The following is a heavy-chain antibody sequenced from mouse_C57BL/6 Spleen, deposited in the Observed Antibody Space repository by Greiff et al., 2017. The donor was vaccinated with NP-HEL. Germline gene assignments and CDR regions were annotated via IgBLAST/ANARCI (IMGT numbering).Heavy chain of an antibody. J-gene: IGHJ3*01. D-gene: IGHD2-4*01. V-gene: IGHV6-3*01. CDR1: GFTFSNYW. CDR3: TGGDDYKAWFAY. CDR2: IRLKSDNYAT. Sequence: EVQLQESGGGLVQPGGSMKLSCVASGFTFSNYWMNWVRQSPEKGLEWVAQIRLKSDNYATHYAESVKGRFTISRDDSKSSVYLQMNNLRAEDTGIYYCTGGDDYKAWFAYWGQGTLVTVSA.